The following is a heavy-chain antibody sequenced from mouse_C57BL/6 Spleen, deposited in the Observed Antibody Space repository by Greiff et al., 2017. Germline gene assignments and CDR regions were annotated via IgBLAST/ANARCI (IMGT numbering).Heavy chain of an antibody. CDR1: GYTFTSYG. CDR3: ARSGQDEAMDY. D-gene: IGHD3-2*02. J-gene: IGHJ4*01. V-gene: IGHV1-81*01. CDR2: IYPRSGNT. Sequence: QVQLKESGAELARPGASVKLSCKASGYTFTSYGISWVKQRTGQGLEWIGEIYPRSGNTYYNAKFKGKATLTADKSSSTAYMELRSLTSEDSAVYFCARSGQDEAMDYWGQGTSVTVSS.